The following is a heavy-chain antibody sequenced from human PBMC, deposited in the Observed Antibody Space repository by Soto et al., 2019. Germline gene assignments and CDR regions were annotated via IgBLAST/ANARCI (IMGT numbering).Heavy chain of an antibody. CDR3: ASYSKSRQWLVHGHLGY. Sequence: GGSLRLSCAASGFTFSSYSMNWVRQAPGKGLEWVSYISSSSSTIYYADSVKGRFTISRDNAKNSLYLQMNSLRAEDTAVYYCASYSKSRQWLVHGHLGYWGQGTLVTVSS. J-gene: IGHJ4*02. CDR1: GFTFSSYS. D-gene: IGHD6-19*01. CDR2: ISSSSSTI. V-gene: IGHV3-48*01.